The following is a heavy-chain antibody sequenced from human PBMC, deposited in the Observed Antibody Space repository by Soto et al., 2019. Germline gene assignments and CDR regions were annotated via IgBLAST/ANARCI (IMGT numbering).Heavy chain of an antibody. Sequence: VQLLESGGGLVQPGGSLRLSCAASGFTFSSYSMSWVRQAPGKGLEWVSAITAGAESTFYADSVRGRFTISRDNSKNTVSLQLSGLRAEDTAIYYCTQGPDYDAYVRDSWGQGTLVTVSS. CDR3: TQGPDYDAYVRDS. J-gene: IGHJ4*02. CDR1: GFTFSSYS. CDR2: ITAGAEST. D-gene: IGHD4-17*01. V-gene: IGHV3-23*01.